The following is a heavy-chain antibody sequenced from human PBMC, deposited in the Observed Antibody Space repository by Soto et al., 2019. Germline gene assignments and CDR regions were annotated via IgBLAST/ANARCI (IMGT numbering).Heavy chain of an antibody. J-gene: IGHJ4*02. V-gene: IGHV3-23*01. CDR3: AKDMSGSYYLENLDY. D-gene: IGHD1-26*01. CDR2: ISGRGGST. Sequence: EVQLLASGGGWVQPGGSLRLSCAASGFTFSSYAISWVRQAPGKGLEWVSAISGRGGSTYYAYSVKGRFTISRDNSTNTLYLQMNSLRAEDTAVYYCAKDMSGSYYLENLDYWGQGNLVTVSS. CDR1: GFTFSSYA.